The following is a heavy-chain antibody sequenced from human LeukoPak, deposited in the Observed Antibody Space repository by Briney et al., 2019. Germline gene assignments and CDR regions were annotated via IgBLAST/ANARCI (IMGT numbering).Heavy chain of an antibody. V-gene: IGHV4-39*01. D-gene: IGHD3-3*01. Sequence: PSETLSLTCTVSGGSISSSSYYWGWIRRPPGKGLEWIGSIYYSGSTYYNPSLKSRVTISVDTSKNQFSLKLSSVTAADTAVYYCARQVLRFLEWSAPFDYWGQGTLVTVSS. CDR2: IYYSGST. CDR3: ARQVLRFLEWSAPFDY. J-gene: IGHJ4*02. CDR1: GGSISSSSYY.